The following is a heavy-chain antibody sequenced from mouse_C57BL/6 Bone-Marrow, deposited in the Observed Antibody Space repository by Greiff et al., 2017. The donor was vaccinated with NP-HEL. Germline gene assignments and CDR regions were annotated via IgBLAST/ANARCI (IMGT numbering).Heavy chain of an antibody. D-gene: IGHD1-1*01. CDR3: ARETTVGYWYFYV. Sequence: VQLQQPGAELVKPGASVKLSCKASGYTFTSYWMHWVKQRPGQGLEWIGMIHPNSGSTNYNEKFKSKATLTVDKSSSTAYMQLSSLTSEDSEVYYCARETTVGYWYFYVWGTGTAVTVSS. CDR1: GYTFTSYW. V-gene: IGHV1-64*01. J-gene: IGHJ1*03. CDR2: IHPNSGST.